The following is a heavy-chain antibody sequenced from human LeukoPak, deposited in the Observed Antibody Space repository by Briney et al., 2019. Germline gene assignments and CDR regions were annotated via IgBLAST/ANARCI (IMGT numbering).Heavy chain of an antibody. Sequence: SETLSLTCTVSGGSISSYYWSWIRQPAGKGLEWIGRIYTSGSTNYNPSLKSRVTMSVDTSKNQFSVKLSSVTAADAAVYYCARAKRPGGYASGSFDYWGKGTLVTVSS. CDR2: IYTSGST. CDR3: ARAKRPGGYASGSFDY. V-gene: IGHV4-4*07. J-gene: IGHJ4*02. CDR1: GGSISSYY. D-gene: IGHD3-10*01.